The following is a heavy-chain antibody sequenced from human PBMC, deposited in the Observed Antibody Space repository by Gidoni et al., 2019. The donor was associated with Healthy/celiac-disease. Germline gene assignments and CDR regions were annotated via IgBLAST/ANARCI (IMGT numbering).Heavy chain of an antibody. CDR3: AKDRGATSRPRYYYMDV. V-gene: IGHV3-23*01. J-gene: IGHJ6*03. D-gene: IGHD1-26*01. Sequence: EVQLLESGGGLVQPGGSLILSCAPSACTFRSYAMCWVRQAPGKGLEWVSAISGSGGSTYYADSVKGRFTISRDNSKNTLYLQMNSLRAEDTAVYYCAKDRGATSRPRYYYMDVWGKGTTVTVSS. CDR2: ISGSGGST. CDR1: ACTFRSYA.